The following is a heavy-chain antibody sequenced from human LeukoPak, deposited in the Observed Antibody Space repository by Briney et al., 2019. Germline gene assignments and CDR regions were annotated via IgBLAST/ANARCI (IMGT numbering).Heavy chain of an antibody. D-gene: IGHD6-19*01. J-gene: IGHJ4*02. CDR1: GYTFTSYG. CDR2: ISAYNGNT. V-gene: IGHV1-18*01. CDR3: ARDGEQWLVRKWVFDY. Sequence: GASVKVSCKASGYTFTSYGISWVRQAPGQGLEWMGWISAYNGNTNYAQKLQGRVTMTTDTSTSTAYMELRSLRSDDTAVYYCARDGEQWLVRKWVFDYWGQGTLVTVSS.